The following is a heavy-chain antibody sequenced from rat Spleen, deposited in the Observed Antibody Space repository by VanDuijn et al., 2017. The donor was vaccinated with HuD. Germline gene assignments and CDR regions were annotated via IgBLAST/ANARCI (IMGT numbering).Heavy chain of an antibody. Sequence: EVQLKESGPGLVQPSQTLSLTCTVSGFSLTDHSVHWVRQPPGKGLEWMGVIWSGGSTAHNSLLESRLSVTRDISKSQVFLKMNSLQTEDTATYYCARANRESYAHFDYWGQGVMVTVSS. CDR3: ARANRESYAHFDY. J-gene: IGHJ2*01. CDR2: IWSGGST. CDR1: GFSLTDHS. V-gene: IGHV2S63*01. D-gene: IGHD1-12*01.